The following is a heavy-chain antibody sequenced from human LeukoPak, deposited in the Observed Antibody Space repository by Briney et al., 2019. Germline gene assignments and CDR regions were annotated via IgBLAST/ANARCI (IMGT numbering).Heavy chain of an antibody. CDR3: VRNTVTDDGFDI. D-gene: IGHD4-17*01. CDR2: IWYDGSNE. Sequence: GGSLRLSCAASGYTFSRYGMHWVRQAPGKGLEWVTVIWYDGSNENYADFVEGRFTISRDNSKNTLYLQMNSLRAEDTAVYYWVRNTVTDDGFDIWGQGTMVTVSP. CDR1: GYTFSRYG. J-gene: IGHJ3*02. V-gene: IGHV3-33*01.